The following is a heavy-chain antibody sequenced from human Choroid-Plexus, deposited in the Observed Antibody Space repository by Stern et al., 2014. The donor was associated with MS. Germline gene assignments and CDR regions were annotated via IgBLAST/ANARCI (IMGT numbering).Heavy chain of an antibody. J-gene: IGHJ5*02. D-gene: IGHD2/OR15-2a*01. V-gene: IGHV3-30*18. Sequence: QVQLVESGGGVVQPGRPLRLSCVASGFTLGSCAMHWVRQAPGKGLEWVAGVSYDGRNKYYADSVKGRFTISRDNSQNTLYMQMSSLRPEDTAVYYCAKDRQYLTYFFDHWGQGSLVTVSS. CDR2: VSYDGRNK. CDR3: AKDRQYLTYFFDH. CDR1: GFTLGSCA.